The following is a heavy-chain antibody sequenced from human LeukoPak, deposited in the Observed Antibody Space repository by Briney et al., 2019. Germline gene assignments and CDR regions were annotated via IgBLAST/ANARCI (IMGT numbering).Heavy chain of an antibody. J-gene: IGHJ4*02. V-gene: IGHV3-23*01. CDR3: AKKLSGSFYGSLAH. CDR1: GFTFSDYY. CDR2: VSTSGGST. Sequence: HSGGSLRLSCAASGFTFSDYYMSWIRQAPGKGLEWVSAVSTSGGSTYYADSVKGRFTISRDNSKNTLYLQMNSLRAEDTAVYYCAKKLSGSFYGSLAHWGQGTLVTVSS. D-gene: IGHD1-26*01.